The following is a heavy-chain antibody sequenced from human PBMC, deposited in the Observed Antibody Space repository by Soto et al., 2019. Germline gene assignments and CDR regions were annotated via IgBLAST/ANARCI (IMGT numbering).Heavy chain of an antibody. CDR2: FSPSGPT. J-gene: IGHJ4*02. CDR1: GASITGSSY. D-gene: IGHD6-13*01. V-gene: IGHV4-4*07. Sequence: QVQLQESGPGLMKPSETLSLTCTVSGASITGSSYWSWIRQPAGKGLEWIGRFSPSGPTNYNPSLRRRVTMSADVSQDQFSLRLASVRAADTALYYCARGMTPPGAPAWYYFDSWGQGTLVPVSS. CDR3: ARGMTPPGAPAWYYFDS.